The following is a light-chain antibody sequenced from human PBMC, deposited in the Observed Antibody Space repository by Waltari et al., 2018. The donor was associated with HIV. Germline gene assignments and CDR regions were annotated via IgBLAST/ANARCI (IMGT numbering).Light chain of an antibody. CDR3: QQYGSSPIT. CDR2: AAS. Sequence: EIVLTQSPGTLSLSPGERATLSCRASQSVSSSYLGWYQQKVGQAPRLLIYAASIRATGSPDRFSGSGSGTDFTLTISRLEPEDFAVYYCQQYGSSPITFGQGTRLEIK. J-gene: IGKJ5*01. V-gene: IGKV3-20*01. CDR1: QSVSSSY.